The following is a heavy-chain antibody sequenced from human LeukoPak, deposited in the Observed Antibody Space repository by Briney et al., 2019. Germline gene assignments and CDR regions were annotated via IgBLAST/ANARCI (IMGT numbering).Heavy chain of an antibody. CDR2: ISGSGGST. D-gene: IGHD4-23*01. CDR3: AKNDYGGLDAFDI. CDR1: GFTFRSYA. V-gene: IGHV3-23*01. Sequence: GGSLRLSCAASGFTFRSYAMSWVRQAPGKGLECVSGISGSGGSTYYADSVKGRFTISRDNFKNTLYLQMNSLRAEDTAVYYCAKNDYGGLDAFDIWGQGTMVTVSS. J-gene: IGHJ3*02.